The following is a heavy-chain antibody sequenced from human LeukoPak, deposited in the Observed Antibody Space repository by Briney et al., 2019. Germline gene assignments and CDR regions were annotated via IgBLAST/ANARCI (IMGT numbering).Heavy chain of an antibody. CDR3: AKPFRECSSATCYVSFDY. Sequence: GGSLRLSCAASGFTFSSYWMSWVRQAPGKGLEWVSFISGSGGSTYYADSVKGRFTISRDNSKNTLYLQMNSLRAEDTAVYYCAKPFRECSSATCYVSFDYWGQGILVTVSS. CDR2: ISGSGGST. J-gene: IGHJ4*02. CDR1: GFTFSSYW. V-gene: IGHV3-23*01. D-gene: IGHD2-2*01.